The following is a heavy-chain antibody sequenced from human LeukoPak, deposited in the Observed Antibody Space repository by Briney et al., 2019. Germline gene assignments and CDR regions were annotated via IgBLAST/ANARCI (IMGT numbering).Heavy chain of an antibody. CDR3: ARLHGRPSMAPLRRKDEYYFDY. J-gene: IGHJ4*02. V-gene: IGHV4-39*07. CDR2: IFYSGGT. CDR1: GGSINTPNYY. Sequence: SETLSLTCTVSGGSINTPNYYWGWIRQTPGKGLEWIGNIFYSGGTYYSPSLTSRVTISLDTSRNQFSLKLTSVTAADTAVYYCARLHGRPSMAPLRRKDEYYFDYWGQGTLVTVSS. D-gene: IGHD6-6*01.